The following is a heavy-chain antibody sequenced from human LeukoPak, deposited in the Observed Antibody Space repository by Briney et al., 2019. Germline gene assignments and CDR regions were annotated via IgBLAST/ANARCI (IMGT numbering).Heavy chain of an antibody. D-gene: IGHD1-26*01. Sequence: GGSLRLSCAASGFTFSSPAMSWVRQAPGKGLEWVSGISDSGGATYTADSVKGRFTISRDNSKNTLYLQMNSLRAGDTAVYYCAKRKVGATDYFNYWGQGTLVTVSS. CDR3: AKRKVGATDYFNY. CDR1: GFTFSSPA. J-gene: IGHJ4*02. CDR2: ISDSGGAT. V-gene: IGHV3-23*01.